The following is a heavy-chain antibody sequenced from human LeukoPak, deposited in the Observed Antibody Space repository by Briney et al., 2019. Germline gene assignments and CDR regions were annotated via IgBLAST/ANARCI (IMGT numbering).Heavy chain of an antibody. J-gene: IGHJ4*02. Sequence: GGSLRLSCAASGLIFSKYWMTWVRQAPGKGLEWVASIKPDGSEKYYLDSVKGRFTISRDNSKNTLYLQMNSLRAEDTAVYYCARGPSGYHNTGGQGTLVTVSS. CDR1: GLIFSKYW. CDR3: ARGPSGYHNT. CDR2: IKPDGSEK. V-gene: IGHV3-7*01. D-gene: IGHD5-12*01.